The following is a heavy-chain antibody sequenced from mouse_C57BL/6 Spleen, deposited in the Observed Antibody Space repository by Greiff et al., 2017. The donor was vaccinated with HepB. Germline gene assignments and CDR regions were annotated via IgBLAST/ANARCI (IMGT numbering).Heavy chain of an antibody. CDR1: GFTFSDYY. Sequence: EVQVVESEGGLVQPGSSMKLSCTASGFTFSDYYMAWVRQVPEKGLEWVANINYDGSSTYYLDSLKSRFIISRDNAKNIHYLQMSSLKSEDTATYYCASAGGYGVYAMDYWGQGTSVTVSS. CDR2: INYDGSST. J-gene: IGHJ4*01. V-gene: IGHV5-16*01. CDR3: ASAGGYGVYAMDY. D-gene: IGHD2-2*01.